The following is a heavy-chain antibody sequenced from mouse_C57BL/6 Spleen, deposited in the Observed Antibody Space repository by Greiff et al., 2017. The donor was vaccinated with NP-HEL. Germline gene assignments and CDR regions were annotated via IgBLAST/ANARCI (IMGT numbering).Heavy chain of an antibody. J-gene: IGHJ4*01. CDR2: IDPSDSYT. CDR3: ARGGSSYAMDY. Sequence: VKLQQPGAELVMPGASVKLSCKASGYTFTSYWMHWVKQRPGQGLEWIGEIDPSDSYTNYNQKFKGKSTLTVDKSSSTAYMQLSSLTSEDSAVYYCARGGSSYAMDYWGQGTSVTVSS. D-gene: IGHD1-1*01. CDR1: GYTFTSYW. V-gene: IGHV1-69*01.